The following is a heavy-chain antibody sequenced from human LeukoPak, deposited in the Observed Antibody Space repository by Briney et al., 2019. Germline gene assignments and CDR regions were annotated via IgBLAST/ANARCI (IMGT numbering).Heavy chain of an antibody. D-gene: IGHD6-13*01. CDR3: ARDFIAAAGTGYYYYYYMDV. CDR2: TYYRSKWYN. Sequence: SQTLSLTCAISGDSVSNNSAAWNWIRQSPSRGLEWLGRTYYRSKWYNDYAVSVKSRITINPDTSKNQFSLQLNSVTPEDTAVYYCARDFIAAAGTGYYYYYYMDVWGKGTTVTVSS. CDR1: GDSVSNNSAA. J-gene: IGHJ6*03. V-gene: IGHV6-1*01.